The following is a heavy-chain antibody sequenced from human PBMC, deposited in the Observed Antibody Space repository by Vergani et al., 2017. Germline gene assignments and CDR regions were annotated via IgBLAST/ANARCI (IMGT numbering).Heavy chain of an antibody. CDR3: ARGGDLGYCSSTSCPSNYYYYGMDV. V-gene: IGHV1-24*01. D-gene: IGHD2-2*01. CDR2: FDPEDGET. Sequence: QVQLVQSGAEVKKPGASVKVSCKVSGYTLTELSMHWVRQAPGKGLEWMGGFDPEDGETIYAQKFQGRVTMTEDTSTDTVYMELSSVRSEDTAVYYCARGGDLGYCSSTSCPSNYYYYGMDVWGQGTTVTVSS. CDR1: GYTLTELS. J-gene: IGHJ6*02.